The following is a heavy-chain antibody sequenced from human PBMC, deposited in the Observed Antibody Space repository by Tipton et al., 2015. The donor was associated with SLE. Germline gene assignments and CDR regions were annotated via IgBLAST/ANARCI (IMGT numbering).Heavy chain of an antibody. CDR1: GGSISSYY. V-gene: IGHV4-4*08. CDR3: ARDFKDYYYGMDV. J-gene: IGHJ6*02. CDR2: IYTSGST. Sequence: TLSLTCTVSGGSISSYYWSWIRQSPGKGLEWIGYIYTSGSTNYNPSLKSRVTLSADTSKNQFSLKLSSVTAADTAVYYCARDFKDYYYGMDVWGQGTTVTVSS.